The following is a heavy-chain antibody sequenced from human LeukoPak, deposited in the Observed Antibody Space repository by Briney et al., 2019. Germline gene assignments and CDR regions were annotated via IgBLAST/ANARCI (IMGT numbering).Heavy chain of an antibody. CDR2: IYYSGST. J-gene: IGHJ5*02. D-gene: IGHD3-10*01. Sequence: SETLSLTCTVSGGSISSYYWSWIRQPPGKGLEWIGYIYYSGSTNYNPSLKSRVTISVDTSKNQFSLKLSSVTAADTAVYYCAREGWFGELLRGHWFDPWGQGTLVTVSS. V-gene: IGHV4-59*01. CDR3: AREGWFGELLRGHWFDP. CDR1: GGSISSYY.